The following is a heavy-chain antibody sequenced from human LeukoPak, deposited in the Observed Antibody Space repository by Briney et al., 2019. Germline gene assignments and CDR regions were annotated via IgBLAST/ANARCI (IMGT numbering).Heavy chain of an antibody. V-gene: IGHV4-34*01. CDR2: INHSGST. D-gene: IGHD3-3*01. CDR3: ASESSYYDFWSGSLGWFDY. CDR1: GGSFSGYY. J-gene: IGHJ4*02. Sequence: SETLSLTCAVYGGSFSGYYWSWIRQPPGKGLEGIGEINHSGSTNYNPSLKSRVTISVDTSKNQFSLKLSSVTAADTAVYYCASESSYYDFWSGSLGWFDYWGQGTLVTVSS.